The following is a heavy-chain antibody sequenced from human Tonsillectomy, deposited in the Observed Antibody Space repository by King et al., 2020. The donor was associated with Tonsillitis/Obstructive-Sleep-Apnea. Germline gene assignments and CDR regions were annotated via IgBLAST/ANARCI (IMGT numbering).Heavy chain of an antibody. CDR1: GGSISSGGYY. CDR2: IYYSGST. D-gene: IGHD5-12*01. V-gene: IGHV4-31*03. J-gene: IGHJ4*02. Sequence: VQLQESGPGLVKPSQTLSLTCTVSGGSISSGGYYWSWIRQHPGKGLEWIGYIYYSGSTYYNASLKSRVTISLDTSKNQFSLRLTSVTAADTAVYYCATEVATGAFDYWGQGTLVTVSS. CDR3: ATEVATGAFDY.